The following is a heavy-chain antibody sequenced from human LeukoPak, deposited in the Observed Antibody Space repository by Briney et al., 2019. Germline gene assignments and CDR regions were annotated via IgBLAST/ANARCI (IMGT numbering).Heavy chain of an antibody. CDR2: IKQDGSMK. D-gene: IGHD2-15*01. CDR1: GFTFSRHW. V-gene: IGHV3-7*01. CDR3: ARDESGGYYVY. J-gene: IGHJ4*02. Sequence: LAEGSLRLSCEASGFTFSRHWMSWVRQAPGGGLEWVANIKQDGSMKQYADSVRGRFIISRDNAKNSVYLQLSSLKAEDSAVYFCARDESGGYYVYWGQGTLVTVSS.